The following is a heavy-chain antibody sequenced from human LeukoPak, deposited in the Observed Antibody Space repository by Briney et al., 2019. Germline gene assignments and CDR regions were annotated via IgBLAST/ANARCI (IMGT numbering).Heavy chain of an antibody. CDR3: AKDMGDTHGYNFFPK. J-gene: IGHJ3*01. CDR1: GFNFDGYA. D-gene: IGHD5-24*01. CDR2: ISRNSDTI. V-gene: IGHV3-9*01. Sequence: GGSLRLSCEASGFNFDGYAMHWVRQGPGKGLEWVSGISRNSDTIDYVDSVKGRFTNSRDDANNSLYLQMNSLRPEDTALYYWAKDMGDTHGYNFFPKWGQGTMVTVSS.